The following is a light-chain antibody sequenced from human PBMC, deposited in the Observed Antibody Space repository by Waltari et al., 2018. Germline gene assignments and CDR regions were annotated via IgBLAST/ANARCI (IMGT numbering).Light chain of an antibody. CDR3: QQYNDWPRT. V-gene: IGKV3-15*01. Sequence: DIVMTQSPATLSVPPGERATLSCRASQSISSNLAWYQQKPGQAPRLLIYGASTRATGIPARFGGSGSGTEFTLTISSLQSEDFAVYYCQQYNDWPRTFGQGTKVEIK. J-gene: IGKJ1*01. CDR1: QSISSN. CDR2: GAS.